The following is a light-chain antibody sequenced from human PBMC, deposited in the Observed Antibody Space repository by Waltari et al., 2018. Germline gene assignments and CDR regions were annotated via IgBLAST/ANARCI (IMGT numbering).Light chain of an antibody. CDR1: QGISSR. Sequence: DIQMTQSPSFVSASVGDRVTITCRASQGISSRLAWYQQKPGKAPKPLIYTASTLQSGVPSRFSGSGSGTEFTLIITTLQPEDFATYFCLQAYSFPRTFGQGTKLEIK. CDR2: TAS. J-gene: IGKJ2*01. V-gene: IGKV1-12*01. CDR3: LQAYSFPRT.